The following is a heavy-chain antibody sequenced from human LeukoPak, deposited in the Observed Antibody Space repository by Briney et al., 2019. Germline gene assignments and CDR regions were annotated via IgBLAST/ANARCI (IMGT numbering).Heavy chain of an antibody. D-gene: IGHD3-10*01. V-gene: IGHV3-20*04. Sequence: PGGSLRLSCAASGFTFDDYGMSWVRQAPGKGLEWVSGINWNGGSTGYADSVKGRFTISRDNAKNSLYLQMNSLRAEDTALYYCAREAYYYGSGSYYTYYFDYWGQGTLVTVSS. CDR1: GFTFDDYG. J-gene: IGHJ4*02. CDR3: AREAYYYGSGSYYTYYFDY. CDR2: INWNGGST.